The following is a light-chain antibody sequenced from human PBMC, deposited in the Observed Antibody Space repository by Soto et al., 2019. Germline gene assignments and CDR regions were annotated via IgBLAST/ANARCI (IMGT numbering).Light chain of an antibody. CDR3: QQSNDLVS. CDR2: WAS. Sequence: DIVMTPSPYSLAVSLGERATINCKSSQSVLYSSNNKNYLAWYQQKPGQPPKLLIYWASTRESGVPSRFSGSGSGTDFSFTISSLQPEDIATYYCQQSNDLVSFGQGTRLEIK. CDR1: QSVLYSSNNKNY. J-gene: IGKJ5*01. V-gene: IGKV4-1*01.